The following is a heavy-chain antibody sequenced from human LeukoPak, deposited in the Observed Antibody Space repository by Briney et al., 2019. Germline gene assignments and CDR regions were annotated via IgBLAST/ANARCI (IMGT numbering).Heavy chain of an antibody. D-gene: IGHD1-1*01. CDR1: GFTFSSYG. V-gene: IGHV3-30*18. CDR2: ISCDGSNK. J-gene: IGHJ3*02. Sequence: GGSLRLSCAASGFTFSSYGMHWVRQAPGKGLEWVAVISCDGSNKYYADSVKGRFTISRDNSKNTLYLQMNSLRAEDTAVYYCAKDHDPDAFDIWGQGTMVTVSS. CDR3: AKDHDPDAFDI.